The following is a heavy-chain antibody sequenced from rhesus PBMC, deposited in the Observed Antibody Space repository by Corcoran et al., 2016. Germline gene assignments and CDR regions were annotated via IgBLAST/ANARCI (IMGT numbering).Heavy chain of an antibody. CDR2: SKSGGGSK. CDR1: GFTFSSYW. Sequence: EVQLVESGGSLAKPGGSLRLSCAASGFTFSSYWMNWVRQAPGKGLEWVSGSKSGGGSKYYADTVKGRFTSSRDKSKTTLSLQMNSLRAEDTAGYYGAKDRDGWRNAFDFWGQGLRVTVSS. D-gene: IGHD3-9*01. CDR3: AKDRDGWRNAFDF. J-gene: IGHJ3*01. V-gene: IGHV3S25*01.